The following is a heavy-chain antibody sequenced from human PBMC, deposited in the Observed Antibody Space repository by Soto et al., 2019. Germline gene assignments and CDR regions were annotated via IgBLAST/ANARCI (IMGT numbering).Heavy chain of an antibody. J-gene: IGHJ4*02. CDR2: IYWDDDK. CDR1: GFSLTTSGVG. CDR3: AHRVLRAVFGLVTTTAIYFDF. Sequence: QITLNESGPTVVKPTETLTLTCTFSGFSLTTSGVGVGWVRQSPGKAPERLAFIYWDDDKRYSTALKSRLTITKDPSKNQVVLTMANVDPADTATYYCAHRVLRAVFGLVTTTAIYFDFWGQGTPVVVSS. V-gene: IGHV2-5*02. D-gene: IGHD3-3*01.